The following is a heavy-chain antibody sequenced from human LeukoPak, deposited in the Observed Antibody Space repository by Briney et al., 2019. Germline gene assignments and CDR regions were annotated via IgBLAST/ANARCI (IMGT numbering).Heavy chain of an antibody. J-gene: IGHJ3*02. V-gene: IGHV4-59*01. Sequence: SETLSLTCTVSGGSISSYYWSWIRQPPGKGLEWIGYIYYSGSTNYNPSLKSRVIISVDTSKNQFSLKLSSVTAADTAVYYCARGRRRDAFDIWGQGTMVTVSS. CDR1: GGSISSYY. CDR3: ARGRRRDAFDI. CDR2: IYYSGST.